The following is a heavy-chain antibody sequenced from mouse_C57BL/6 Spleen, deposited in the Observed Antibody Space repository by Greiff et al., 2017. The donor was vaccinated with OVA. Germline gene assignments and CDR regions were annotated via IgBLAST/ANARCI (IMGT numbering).Heavy chain of an antibody. V-gene: IGHV2-5*01. CDR2: IWRGGST. CDR1: GFSLTSYG. CDR3: AKWITLADAMDY. Sequence: VQLQESGPGLVQPSQSLSITCTVSGFSLTSYGVHWVRQSPGKGLEWLGVIWRGGSTDYNAAFMSRLSITKDNSKSQVFFKMNSLQADDTAIYYCAKWITLADAMDYWGQGTSVTVSS. D-gene: IGHD2-4*01. J-gene: IGHJ4*01.